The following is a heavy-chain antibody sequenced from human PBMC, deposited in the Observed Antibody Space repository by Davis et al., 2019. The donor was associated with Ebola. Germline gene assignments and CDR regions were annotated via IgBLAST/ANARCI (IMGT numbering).Heavy chain of an antibody. CDR1: GFTFRSYA. CDR3: AKETNYYMDV. J-gene: IGHJ6*03. Sequence: PGGSLRLSCAASGFTFRSYAMSWVRQAPGKGLEWVSGISGRGGSTKGRFIISRDNSKNTLYLQMNRLRAEDTAVYYCAKETNYYMDVWGKGTTVTVSS. V-gene: IGHV3-23*01. CDR2: ISGRGGST.